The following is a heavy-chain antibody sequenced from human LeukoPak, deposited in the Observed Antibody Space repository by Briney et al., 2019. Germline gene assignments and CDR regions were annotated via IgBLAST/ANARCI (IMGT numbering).Heavy chain of an antibody. Sequence: PSETLSLTCTVSGGSISSSSYYWGWIRQPPGKGLEWIGSIYYSGSTYYNPSLKSRVTISVDTSKNQFSLKLSSVTAADTAVYYCARIQWESFDYWGQGTLVTVSS. CDR2: IYYSGST. V-gene: IGHV4-39*07. J-gene: IGHJ4*02. D-gene: IGHD1-26*01. CDR1: GGSISSSSYY. CDR3: ARIQWESFDY.